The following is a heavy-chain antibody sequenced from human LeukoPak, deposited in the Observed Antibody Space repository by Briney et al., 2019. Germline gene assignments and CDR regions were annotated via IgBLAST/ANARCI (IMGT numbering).Heavy chain of an antibody. D-gene: IGHD3-3*01. Sequence: ASVKVSCKASGYTFTGYYMHWVRQAPGQGREWMGWINPNSGGTNYAQKFQGRVTMTRDTSISTAYMELSRLRSDDTAVYYCARSILEWLLPDYWGQRTLVTVSS. J-gene: IGHJ4*02. CDR3: ARSILEWLLPDY. V-gene: IGHV1-2*02. CDR2: INPNSGGT. CDR1: GYTFTGYY.